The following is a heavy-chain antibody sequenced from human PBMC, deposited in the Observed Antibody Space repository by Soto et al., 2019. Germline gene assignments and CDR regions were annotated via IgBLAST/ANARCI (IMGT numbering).Heavy chain of an antibody. CDR3: ARDPPFPPQHYYYYYYMDV. J-gene: IGHJ6*03. CDR1: GFTFSSYG. Sequence: QVQLVESGGGVVQPGRSLRLSCAASGFTFSSYGMHWVRQAPGKGLEWVAVIWYDGSNKYYADSVKGRFTISRDNSKNTLYLQMNSLRAEDTAVYYCARDPPFPPQHYYYYYYMDVWGKGTTVTVSS. CDR2: IWYDGSNK. V-gene: IGHV3-33*01.